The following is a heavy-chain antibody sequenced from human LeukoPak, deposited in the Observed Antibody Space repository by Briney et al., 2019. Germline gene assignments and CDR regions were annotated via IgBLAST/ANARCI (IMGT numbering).Heavy chain of an antibody. CDR2: IDPGDSYN. D-gene: IGHD5-18*01. CDR3: ARQDTSMGWSDFDY. CDR1: GSIFTSYW. V-gene: IGHV5-10-1*01. Sequence: GAPLPISCQGSGSIFTSYWINGVRQLPGKGVEWLGRIDPGDSYNTYSPSFQGRVTISTDKSITTAYLQWSSLKASDTAMYYCARQDTSMGWSDFDYWGQGTLVTVAS. J-gene: IGHJ4*02.